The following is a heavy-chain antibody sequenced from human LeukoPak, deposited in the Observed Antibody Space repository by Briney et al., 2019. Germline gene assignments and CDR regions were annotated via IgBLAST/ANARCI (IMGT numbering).Heavy chain of an antibody. CDR1: GFTFSSYW. Sequence: GGSLRLSCAASGFTFSSYWMHWVRQAPGKGLVWVSRIYSDGSSTSYADSVKGRFTISRDNAKNTLYLQMNSLRAEDTAVYYCARAQFNYYDSSGYYYPLDYWGQGTLVTVSS. CDR3: ARAQFNYYDSSGYYYPLDY. V-gene: IGHV3-74*01. CDR2: IYSDGSST. D-gene: IGHD3-22*01. J-gene: IGHJ4*02.